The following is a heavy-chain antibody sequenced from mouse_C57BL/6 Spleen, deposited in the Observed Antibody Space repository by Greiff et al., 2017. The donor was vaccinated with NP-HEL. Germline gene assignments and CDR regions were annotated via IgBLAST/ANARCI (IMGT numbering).Heavy chain of an antibody. Sequence: QVQLQQSGAELVKPGASVKISCKASGYAFSSYWMNWVKQRPGKGLEWIGQIYPGDGDTNYNGKFKGKATLTADKSSSTAYMQLSSLTSEDSAVYFCAQDPNYGYDADGAWFAYWGQGTLVTVSA. D-gene: IGHD2-2*01. V-gene: IGHV1-80*01. CDR1: GYAFSSYW. CDR2: IYPGDGDT. J-gene: IGHJ3*01. CDR3: AQDPNYGYDADGAWFAY.